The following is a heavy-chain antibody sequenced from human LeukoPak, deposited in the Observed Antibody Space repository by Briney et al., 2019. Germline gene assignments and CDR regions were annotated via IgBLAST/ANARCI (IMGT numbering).Heavy chain of an antibody. D-gene: IGHD3-22*01. CDR1: GYSFTSYW. Sequence: HGESLKISCKGSGYSFTSYWIGWVRQMPGKGLEWMGIIYPGDSDARYSPSFQGQVTISADKSMNTAYLQWSSLKASDTAMYYCARSYDRSGYPDYWGQGTLVTVSS. CDR2: IYPGDSDA. J-gene: IGHJ4*02. V-gene: IGHV5-51*01. CDR3: ARSYDRSGYPDY.